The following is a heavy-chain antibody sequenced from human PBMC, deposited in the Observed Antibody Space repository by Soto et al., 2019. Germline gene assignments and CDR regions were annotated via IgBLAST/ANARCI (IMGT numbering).Heavy chain of an antibody. J-gene: IGHJ5*02. V-gene: IGHV3-30-3*01. CDR2: ISYDGSNK. Sequence: QVQLVESGGGVVQPGRSLRLSCAASGFTFSSYAMHWVRQAPGKGLEWVAVISYDGSNKYYADSVKGRFTISRDNSKNTLYLQMNSLRAEDTAVYYCAREGSWEVVQGWFDPWGQGTLVTVSS. CDR1: GFTFSSYA. D-gene: IGHD1-26*01. CDR3: AREGSWEVVQGWFDP.